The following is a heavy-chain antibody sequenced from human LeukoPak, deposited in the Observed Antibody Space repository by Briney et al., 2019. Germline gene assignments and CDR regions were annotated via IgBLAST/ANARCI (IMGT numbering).Heavy chain of an antibody. CDR1: GFTFSRSW. Sequence: AGSLRLSCTASGFTFSRSWMNWIRQAPGKGLEWVANINPDGDGMRFVDSVKGRFTMSRDNAQSSLHLQMNSLRVEDTAFYYCAAWTDRGYSYWGRGVLVSVSS. CDR3: AAWTDRGYSY. V-gene: IGHV3-7*01. J-gene: IGHJ4*02. D-gene: IGHD5-12*01. CDR2: INPDGDGM.